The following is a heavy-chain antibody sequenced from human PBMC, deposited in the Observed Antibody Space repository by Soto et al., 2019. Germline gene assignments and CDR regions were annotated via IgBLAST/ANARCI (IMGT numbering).Heavy chain of an antibody. CDR1: GGSISSGGYY. Sequence: PSETLSLTCTVSGGSISSGGYYWSWIRQHPGKGLEWIGYIYYSGSTYYNPSLKSRVTISVDTSKNQFSLKLSSVTAADTAVYYCARDQLYTAMGFDYWGQGTQVTVSS. V-gene: IGHV4-31*03. D-gene: IGHD5-18*01. CDR2: IYYSGST. J-gene: IGHJ4*02. CDR3: ARDQLYTAMGFDY.